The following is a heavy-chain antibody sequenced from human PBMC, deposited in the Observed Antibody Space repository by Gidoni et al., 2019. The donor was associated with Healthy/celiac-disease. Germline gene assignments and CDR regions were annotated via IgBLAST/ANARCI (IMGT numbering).Heavy chain of an antibody. V-gene: IGHV3-30-3*01. CDR2: ISYDGSNK. CDR1: GFTFGSYA. J-gene: IGHJ6*02. Sequence: QVQLVESGGGVVQPGRPLRLSCAASGFTFGSYAMHWVRQAPGKGLEWVAVISYDGSNKYYADSVKGRFTISRDNSKNTLYLQMNSLRAEDTAVYYCARDEAYSSSWYDQQGGYGMDVWGQGTTVTVS. CDR3: ARDEAYSSSWYDQQGGYGMDV. D-gene: IGHD6-13*01.